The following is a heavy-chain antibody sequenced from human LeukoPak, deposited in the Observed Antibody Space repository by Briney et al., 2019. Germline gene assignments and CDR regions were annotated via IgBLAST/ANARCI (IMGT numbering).Heavy chain of an antibody. J-gene: IGHJ4*02. CDR3: ARDNYGSGSYSWSKRLDY. Sequence: AGGSLRLSCAASGFTFSSYSMNWVRQAPGKGLEWVSSISTSSIYIYYADSVKGRFTISRHNAKNSLYLQMNSLRAEDTAVYYCARDNYGSGSYSWSKRLDYWGQGTLVTVSS. CDR2: ISTSSIYI. V-gene: IGHV3-21*01. CDR1: GFTFSSYS. D-gene: IGHD3-10*01.